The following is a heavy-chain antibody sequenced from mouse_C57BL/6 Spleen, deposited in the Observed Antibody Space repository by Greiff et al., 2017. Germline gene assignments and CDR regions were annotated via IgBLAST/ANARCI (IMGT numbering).Heavy chain of an antibody. Sequence: QVQLQQSGPELVKPGASVKLSCKASGYTFTSYDINWVKQRPGQGLEWIGWIYPRDGSTKYNEKLKGKATLTVDTSSSTAYMELHSLTSEDSAVYFCARYYGRGAMDYWGQGTSVTVSS. CDR2: IYPRDGST. J-gene: IGHJ4*01. D-gene: IGHD1-1*01. CDR3: ARYYGRGAMDY. V-gene: IGHV1-85*01. CDR1: GYTFTSYD.